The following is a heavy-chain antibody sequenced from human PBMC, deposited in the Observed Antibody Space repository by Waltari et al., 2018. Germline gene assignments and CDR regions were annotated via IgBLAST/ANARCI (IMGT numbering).Heavy chain of an antibody. CDR3: ARLFGYSYEGVAPDY. CDR2: IYYSGST. CDR1: SYY. V-gene: IGHV4-59*01. Sequence: SYYWSWIRQPPGKGLEWIGYIYYSGSTNYNPSLKSRVTISVDTSKNQFSLKLSSVTAADTAVYYCARLFGYSYEGVAPDYWGQGTLVTVSS. D-gene: IGHD5-18*01. J-gene: IGHJ4*02.